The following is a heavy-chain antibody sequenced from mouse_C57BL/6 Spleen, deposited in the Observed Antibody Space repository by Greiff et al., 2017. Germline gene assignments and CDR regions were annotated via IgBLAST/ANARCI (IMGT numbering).Heavy chain of an antibody. CDR3: ARDDWDWWYCDI. V-gene: IGHV1-82*01. Sequence: QVQLQQSGPELVKPGASVKISCKASGYAFSSSWMNWVKQRPGKGLEWIGRIYPGDGDTNYNGKFKGKATLTTDKSSSTAYMQLSSLTSEDSAVYFCARDDWDWWYCDIWGTGTTVTVST. CDR2: IYPGDGDT. J-gene: IGHJ1*03. D-gene: IGHD4-1*01. CDR1: GYAFSSSW.